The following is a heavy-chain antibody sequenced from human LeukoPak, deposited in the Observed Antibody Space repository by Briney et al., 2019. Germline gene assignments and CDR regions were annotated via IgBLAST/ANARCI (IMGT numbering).Heavy chain of an antibody. CDR3: ARQGGAYGVKPPPTWFDP. Sequence: GASVKVSCKASGYTFTSYGISWVRQAPGQGLEWMGWISAYNGNTNYAQKLQGRVTMTTDTSTSTAYMELRSLRSDDTAVYYCARQGGAYGVKPPPTWFDPWGQGTLVTVSS. J-gene: IGHJ5*02. CDR1: GYTFTSYG. V-gene: IGHV1-18*01. CDR2: ISAYNGNT. D-gene: IGHD4-17*01.